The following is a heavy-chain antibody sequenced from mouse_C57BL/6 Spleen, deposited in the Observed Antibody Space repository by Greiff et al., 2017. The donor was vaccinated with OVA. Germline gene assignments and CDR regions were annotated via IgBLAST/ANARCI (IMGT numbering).Heavy chain of an antibody. CDR2: IHPNSGST. Sequence: QVQLKQPGAELVKPGASVKLSCKASGYTFTSYWMHWVKQRPGQGLEWIGMIHPNSGSTNYNEKFKSKATLTVDKSSTTAYMQLSSLTSEDSAVYYCASITTVVATRYFDVWGTGTTVTVSS. D-gene: IGHD1-1*01. J-gene: IGHJ1*03. CDR1: GYTFTSYW. V-gene: IGHV1-64*01. CDR3: ASITTVVATRYFDV.